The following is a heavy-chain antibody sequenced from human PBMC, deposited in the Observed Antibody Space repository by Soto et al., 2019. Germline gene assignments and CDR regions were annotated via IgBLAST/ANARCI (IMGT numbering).Heavy chain of an antibody. CDR1: GYTFTSYG. Sequence: QVQLVQSGAEVKKPGASVKVSCKASGYTFTSYGISWVRQAPGQGLEWMGWISAYNGNTNYAQKLQGRVTMTTDTSTSPAYMELRSLRADDTAVYYCARDGGRYYDFWSANNRFDPWGQGTLVTVSS. V-gene: IGHV1-18*01. CDR3: ARDGGRYYDFWSANNRFDP. CDR2: ISAYNGNT. D-gene: IGHD3-3*01. J-gene: IGHJ5*02.